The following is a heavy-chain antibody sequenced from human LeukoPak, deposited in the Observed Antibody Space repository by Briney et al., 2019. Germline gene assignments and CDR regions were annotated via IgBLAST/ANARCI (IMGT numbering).Heavy chain of an antibody. D-gene: IGHD3-10*01. CDR1: GGSISSYY. J-gene: IGHJ4*02. CDR2: IYYSGST. V-gene: IGHV4-59*01. CDR3: ARDRSPLY. Sequence: SETLSLTCTVSGGSISSYYWSWIRQPPGKGLEWIGYIYYSGSTSFNPSLKSRVTISVDTSKNQFSLKVSSVTAADTAVYYCARDRSPLYWGQGTLVTVSS.